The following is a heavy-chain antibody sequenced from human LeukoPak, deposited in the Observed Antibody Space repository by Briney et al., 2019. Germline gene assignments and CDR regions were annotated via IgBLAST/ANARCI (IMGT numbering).Heavy chain of an antibody. CDR1: GFPFSTYA. V-gene: IGHV3-23*01. CDR2: ILGGGDTT. D-gene: IGHD2-2*01. J-gene: IGHJ6*03. Sequence: GGSLRLSCAASGFPFSTYAMNWVRQAPGKGLEWVSAILGGGDTTSYADSVQGRFIISRDNSKNTLYLQMNSLRAEDTAVYYCARKELVPASWYYYYMDVWGKGTTVTVSS. CDR3: ARKELVPASWYYYYMDV.